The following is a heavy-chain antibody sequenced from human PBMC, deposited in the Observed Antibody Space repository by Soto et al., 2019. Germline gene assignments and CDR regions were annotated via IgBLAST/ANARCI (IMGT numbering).Heavy chain of an antibody. V-gene: IGHV1-69*14. CDR3: ASGIQLWLRRIHSGYSG. Sequence: QVQLVQSGAEVKKPESSVKVSCKAPGGTFSTYAISWVRQAPGQGLEWMGGIIPMFGTANYAQRLQDRVTLPSDKSTNTVYMKLSSLRSAATAVYFCASGIQLWLRRIHSGYSGWGQGTLVTVSS. J-gene: IGHJ4*02. CDR1: GGTFSTYA. D-gene: IGHD5-18*01. CDR2: IIPMFGTA.